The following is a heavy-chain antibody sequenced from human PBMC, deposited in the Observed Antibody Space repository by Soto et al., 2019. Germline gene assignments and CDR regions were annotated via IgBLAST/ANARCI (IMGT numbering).Heavy chain of an antibody. J-gene: IGHJ6*02. CDR1: GGTFTSYS. Sequence: ASVKVSCKTSGGTFTSYSMHWVRQAPGQRLEWMGWINAGNGNTKYSHKFQGRVTITRDTSASTAYMELSSLRSEDTAVYYCARVGERITMVRGVRLDYYGMDVWGQGTTVTVSS. CDR2: INAGNGNT. D-gene: IGHD3-10*01. V-gene: IGHV1-3*01. CDR3: ARVGERITMVRGVRLDYYGMDV.